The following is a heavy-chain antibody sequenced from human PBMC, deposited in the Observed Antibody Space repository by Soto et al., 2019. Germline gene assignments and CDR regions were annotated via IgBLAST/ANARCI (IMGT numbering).Heavy chain of an antibody. CDR3: ARGPPFGY. CDR1: GGSISSTSW. J-gene: IGHJ4*02. D-gene: IGHD3-10*01. CDR2: IYHNGSP. V-gene: IGHV4-4*02. Sequence: SETLSLTCAVSGGSISSTSWLPWVRQPPGKGLEWIGEIYHNGSPTYSPSLKSRATISVDKSNNQFSLKLSSVTAADTAVYYCARGPPFGYWGQGTPVTVSS.